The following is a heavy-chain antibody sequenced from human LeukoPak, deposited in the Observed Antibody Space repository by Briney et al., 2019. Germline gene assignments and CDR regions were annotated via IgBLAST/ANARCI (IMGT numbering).Heavy chain of an antibody. CDR1: GGSISSYY. V-gene: IGHV4-4*07. Sequence: SETLSLTCTVSGGSISSYYWSWIRQPAGKGLEWIGRIYTSGSTNYNPSLKSRVTMSVDTSKNQFSLKLSSVTAADTAVYYCARVSRGDSSSWFAITDYYYYVDVWGKGTTVTVSS. D-gene: IGHD6-13*01. CDR2: IYTSGST. J-gene: IGHJ6*03. CDR3: ARVSRGDSSSWFAITDYYYYVDV.